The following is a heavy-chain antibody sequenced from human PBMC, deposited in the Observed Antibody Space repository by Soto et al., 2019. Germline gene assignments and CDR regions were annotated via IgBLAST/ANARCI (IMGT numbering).Heavy chain of an antibody. J-gene: IGHJ4*02. D-gene: IGHD2-15*01. V-gene: IGHV4-39*02. CDR1: GGSISSSSYY. Sequence: QLQLQESGPGLVKPSETLSLTCTVSGGSISSSSYYWGWIRQPPGKGLEWIGSIYYSGNTYYTPSLKSRVTISVDTSKIQFSLTLSSVTAADTSVYYCAREGGRYCTGGSCQVDYWGQGTLVTVSS. CDR2: IYYSGNT. CDR3: AREGGRYCTGGSCQVDY.